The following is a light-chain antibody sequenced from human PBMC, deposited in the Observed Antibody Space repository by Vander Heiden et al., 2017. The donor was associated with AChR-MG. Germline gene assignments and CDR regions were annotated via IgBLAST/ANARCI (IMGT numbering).Light chain of an antibody. V-gene: IGKV3-20*01. CDR3: QQYGSSPVA. CDR1: QSIATNF. Sequence: EIVLTQSPGTLSLSPGDRATLSCSASQSIATNFLAWYQHKPGQAPRLLIYGASSRATGVPDRFSGSGSGTVFTLTISRLQPEDFAVYYCQQYGSSPVAFGHGTKVEIK. J-gene: IGKJ1*01. CDR2: GAS.